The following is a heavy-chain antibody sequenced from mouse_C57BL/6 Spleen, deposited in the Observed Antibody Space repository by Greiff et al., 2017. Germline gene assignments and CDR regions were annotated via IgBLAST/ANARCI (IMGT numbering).Heavy chain of an antibody. V-gene: IGHV2-5*01. CDR1: GFSLTSYG. CDR3: AKKGGGDDAMDY. CDR2: IWRGGST. Sequence: VQGVESGPGLVQPSQSLSITCTVSGFSLTSYGVHWVRQSPGKGLEWLGVIWRGGSTDYNAAFMSRLSITKDNSKSQVFFKMNSLQADDTAIYYCAKKGGGDDAMDYWGQGTSVTVSS. J-gene: IGHJ4*01. D-gene: IGHD3-3*01.